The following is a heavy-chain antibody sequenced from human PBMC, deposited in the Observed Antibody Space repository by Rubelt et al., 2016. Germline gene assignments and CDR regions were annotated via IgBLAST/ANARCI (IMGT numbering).Heavy chain of an antibody. CDR3: ARDFEAAMVDY. D-gene: IGHD5-18*01. J-gene: IGHJ4*02. V-gene: IGHV3-11*05. Sequence: ADSLKGRLSVSRDKSNNSLLLQMNGLRAEDTAVYYCARDFEAAMVDYWGQGTLVAVSS.